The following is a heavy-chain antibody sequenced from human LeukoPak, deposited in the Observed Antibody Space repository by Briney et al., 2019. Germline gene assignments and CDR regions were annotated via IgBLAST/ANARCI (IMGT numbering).Heavy chain of an antibody. CDR2: INHSGST. J-gene: IGHJ6*04. V-gene: IGHV4-34*01. CDR3: ARARDWSYYYYYYGMDL. CDR1: GGSFSGYY. D-gene: IGHD3/OR15-3a*01. Sequence: SETLSLTCAVYGGSFSGYYWSWIRQPPGKGLEWMGEINHSGSTNYNPSLKSRVTTSVDTSKNQFSLKLSSVTAADTAVYYCARARDWSYYYYYYGMDLWGKGTTVTVSS.